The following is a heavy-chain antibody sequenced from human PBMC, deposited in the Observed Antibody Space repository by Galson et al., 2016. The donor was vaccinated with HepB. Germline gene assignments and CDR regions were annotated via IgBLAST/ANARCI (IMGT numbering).Heavy chain of an antibody. CDR3: AREMWGNERFNYVMDV. J-gene: IGHJ6*02. Sequence: TLSLTCTVSGASISRGGDFWNWIRQHPGKGLEWIGYIYYNGITSYKPSLKSRVSISLDTSKNQFSLNLSAVTAADTAVYYCAREMWGNERFNYVMDVWGQGTTVTVSS. CDR2: IYYNGIT. V-gene: IGHV4-31*03. CDR1: GASISRGGDF. D-gene: IGHD1-1*01.